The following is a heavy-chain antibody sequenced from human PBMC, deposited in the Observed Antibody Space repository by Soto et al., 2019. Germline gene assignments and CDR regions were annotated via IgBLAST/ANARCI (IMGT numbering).Heavy chain of an antibody. V-gene: IGHV3-33*01. CDR3: ARSFPGGTTGTTIDY. J-gene: IGHJ4*02. Sequence: QVQLVESGGGVVQPGRSLRLSCAASGFTFSSYGMHWVRQAPGKGLEWVAVIWYDGSNKYYADSVKGRFTISRDNSKNTLYLQMNSLRAEDTGVYYCARSFPGGTTGTTIDYWGQGTLVTVSS. CDR1: GFTFSSYG. CDR2: IWYDGSNK. D-gene: IGHD1-1*01.